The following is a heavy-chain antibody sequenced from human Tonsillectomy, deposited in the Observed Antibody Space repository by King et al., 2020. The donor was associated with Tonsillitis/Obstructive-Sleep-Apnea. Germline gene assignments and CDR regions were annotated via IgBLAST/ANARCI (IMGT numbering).Heavy chain of an antibody. CDR3: ARDRAHSDYVGAFDD. J-gene: IGHJ4*02. V-gene: IGHV3-21*01. D-gene: IGHD4-11*01. Sequence: VQLVESGGGLVKPGGSLRLSCAASGFTFSSHSMNWVRQAPGKGLEWVSSTSSSGSYKYYADSVKGRFTISRDNTKNSLYLQMNSLRAEDTAVYYCARDRAHSDYVGAFDDWGQGTLVTVSS. CDR1: GFTFSSHS. CDR2: TSSSGSYK.